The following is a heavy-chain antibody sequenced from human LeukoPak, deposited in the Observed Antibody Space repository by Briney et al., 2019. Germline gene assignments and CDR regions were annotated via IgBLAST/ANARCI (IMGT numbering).Heavy chain of an antibody. Sequence: SETLSLTCTVSGGSISSSSYYWGWIRQPPGNGLEWIGSIYYSGSTYYNPSLKSRVTISVDTSKNQFSLKLSSVTAADTAVYYCARFPSTSRSAGYAFDIWGQGTMVTVSS. J-gene: IGHJ3*02. D-gene: IGHD6-13*01. CDR3: ARFPSTSRSAGYAFDI. V-gene: IGHV4-39*01. CDR2: IYYSGST. CDR1: GGSISSSSYY.